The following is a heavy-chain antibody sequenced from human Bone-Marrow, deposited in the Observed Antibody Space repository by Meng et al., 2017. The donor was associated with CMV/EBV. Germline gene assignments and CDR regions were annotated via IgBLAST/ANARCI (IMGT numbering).Heavy chain of an antibody. J-gene: IGHJ3*02. CDR2: VHHSGST. CDR1: GGSITISNYY. Sequence: SETLSLTCAVSGGSITISNYYWAWIRQPPGKGLEWIGSVHHSGSTYYNPSLKSRITISVDTSKNQFSLKLSSVTAADTAVYYCARVLGYCGDMMCSDDAFNIWGQGTMVTVSS. V-gene: IGHV4-39*07. D-gene: IGHD2-21*01. CDR3: ARVLGYCGDMMCSDDAFNI.